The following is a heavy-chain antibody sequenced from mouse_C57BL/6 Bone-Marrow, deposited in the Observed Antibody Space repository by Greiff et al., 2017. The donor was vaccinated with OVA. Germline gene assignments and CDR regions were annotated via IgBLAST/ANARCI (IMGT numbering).Heavy chain of an antibody. J-gene: IGHJ3*01. Sequence: QVQLQQSGAELVRPGTSVKVSCKASGYAFTNYLIEWVKQRPGQGLEWIGVINPGSGGTNYNEKFKGKATLTADKSSNTAYMQLSRLTSEDSAVYFCAREEVYYDYDGFAYWGQGTLVTVSA. CDR1: GYAFTNYL. CDR3: AREEVYYDYDGFAY. CDR2: INPGSGGT. D-gene: IGHD2-4*01. V-gene: IGHV1-54*01.